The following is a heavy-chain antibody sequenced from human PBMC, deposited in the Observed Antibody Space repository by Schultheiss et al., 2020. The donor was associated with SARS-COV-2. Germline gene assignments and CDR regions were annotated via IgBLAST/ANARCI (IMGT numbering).Heavy chain of an antibody. CDR1: GYSFTSYW. V-gene: IGHV5-51*01. CDR2: IYPGDSDT. J-gene: IGHJ5*02. D-gene: IGHD2-2*01. Sequence: GGSLRLSCKGSGYSFTSYWIGWVRQMPGKGLEWMGIIYPGDSDTRYSPSFQGQVTISADKSISTAYLQWSSLKASDTAMYYCARQDIVVVPAGNNWFDPWGQGTLVTVSS. CDR3: ARQDIVVVPAGNNWFDP.